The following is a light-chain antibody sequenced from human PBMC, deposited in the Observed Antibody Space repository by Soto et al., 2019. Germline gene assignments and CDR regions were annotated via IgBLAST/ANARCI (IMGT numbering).Light chain of an antibody. CDR1: QTILYSSNNKSY. J-gene: IGKJ1*01. CDR3: QQYYTTPRT. Sequence: DIVMTQSPVSLAVSLGEGASINCKSSQTILYSSNNKSYLAWYQQSPGQPPKLLIYWASTRESGVPDRFSGSGSGTDFTLTISSLQAEDVAVYYCQQYYTTPRTFGQGTKVEIK. V-gene: IGKV4-1*01. CDR2: WAS.